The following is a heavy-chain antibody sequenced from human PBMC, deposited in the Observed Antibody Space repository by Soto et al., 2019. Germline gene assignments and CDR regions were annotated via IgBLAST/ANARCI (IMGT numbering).Heavy chain of an antibody. CDR1: GFTFSNNA. D-gene: IGHD3-10*01. Sequence: QVQLVESGGGVVQPGRSLRLSCAASGFTFSNNAMHWVRQPPGKGLEWVAAIPYDGSNKYYADSVKGRFTISRDNSKNTLYRQMNSLRAEDTAVYYCAKRVGGDGWAPGYWGQGTLVTVSS. J-gene: IGHJ4*02. CDR3: AKRVGGDGWAPGY. CDR2: IPYDGSNK. V-gene: IGHV3-30*18.